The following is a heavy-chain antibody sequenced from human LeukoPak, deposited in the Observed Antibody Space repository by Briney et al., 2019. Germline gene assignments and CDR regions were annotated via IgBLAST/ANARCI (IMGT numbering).Heavy chain of an antibody. J-gene: IGHJ4*02. CDR2: IIPIFGTA. Sequence: SVKVSCKASGGTFSSYAISWVRQAPGQGLEWMGGIIPIFGTANYAQKFQGRVTITTDESTSTAYMELSSLRSEDTAVYYCASQIGMTTVTTGFDYWGQGTLVTVSS. CDR1: GGTFSSYA. V-gene: IGHV1-69*05. CDR3: ASQIGMTTVTTGFDY. D-gene: IGHD4-11*01.